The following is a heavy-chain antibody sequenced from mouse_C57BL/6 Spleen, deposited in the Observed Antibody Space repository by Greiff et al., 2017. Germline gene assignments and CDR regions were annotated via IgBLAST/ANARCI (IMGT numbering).Heavy chain of an antibody. CDR1: GFTFSSYG. J-gene: IGHJ1*03. CDR2: ISSGGSYT. Sequence: EVQLVESGGDLVKPGGSLKLSCAASGFTFSSYGMSWVRQTPDKRLEWVATISSGGSYTYYADSVTGRFTISSDNAKNTLYLQMSSLKSEDTAMYYCARGSNYGYWYFDVWGTGTTVTVSS. CDR3: ARGSNYGYWYFDV. V-gene: IGHV5-6*01. D-gene: IGHD2-5*01.